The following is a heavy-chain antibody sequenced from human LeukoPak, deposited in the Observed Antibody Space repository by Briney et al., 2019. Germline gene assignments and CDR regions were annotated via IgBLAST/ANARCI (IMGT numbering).Heavy chain of an antibody. V-gene: IGHV3-7*01. Sequence: GGSLRLSCAAAVFTFNRYWLTWVRQATGKGLEWVANIKEDGSEKYYVDSVKGRFTISRDNTKNSLYLQMNSLRAEDTAVYYCARVRVFAKLSVVRPREVNCFDPWGQGTLVTVSS. CDR2: IKEDGSEK. CDR3: ARVRVFAKLSVVRPREVNCFDP. J-gene: IGHJ5*02. CDR1: VFTFNRYW. D-gene: IGHD2-21*01.